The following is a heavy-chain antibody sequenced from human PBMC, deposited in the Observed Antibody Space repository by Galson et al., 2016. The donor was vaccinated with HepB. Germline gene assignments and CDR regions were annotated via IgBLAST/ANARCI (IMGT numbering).Heavy chain of an antibody. J-gene: IGHJ3*02. D-gene: IGHD2-15*01. CDR3: ARGPGGTGDAFDI. CDR1: GFTVSSTY. Sequence: SLRLSCAVSGFTVSSTYMSWVRQAPGKGLECVSVLYSGGGTNYEDSVKGRFTISRDNSKNTLYLQMNSLRAEDTALYYCARGPGGTGDAFDIWGQGTVVTVSS. V-gene: IGHV3-53*01. CDR2: LYSGGGT.